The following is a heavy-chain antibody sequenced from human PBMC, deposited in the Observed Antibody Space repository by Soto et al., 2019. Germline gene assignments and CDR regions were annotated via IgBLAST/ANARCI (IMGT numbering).Heavy chain of an antibody. J-gene: IGHJ4*02. CDR3: ATLLLAYCGGDCPMADY. Sequence: QVQLVQSGAEVKKPGSSVKVSCKASGGTFSSYTISWVRQAPGQGLERMGRIIPILGITNYAQKFQGRVTITADKSTSTAYMELSSLRSEDTAVYYCATLLLAYCGGDCPMADYWGQGTLVTVSS. V-gene: IGHV1-69*02. CDR1: GGTFSSYT. D-gene: IGHD2-21*02. CDR2: IIPILGIT.